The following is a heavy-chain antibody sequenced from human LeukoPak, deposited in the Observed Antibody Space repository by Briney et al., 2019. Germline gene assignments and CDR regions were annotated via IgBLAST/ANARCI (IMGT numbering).Heavy chain of an antibody. V-gene: IGHV3-21*01. CDR2: ISSSSSYI. CDR3: ARRRGLFNYYDSSGYFFDY. Sequence: GGSLRLSCAASGFTFSSYSMNWVRQAPGKGLEWVSSISSSSSYIYYADSVKGRFTISRDNAKNSLYLQMNSLRAEDTAVYYCARRRGLFNYYDSSGYFFDYWGQGTLVTVSS. CDR1: GFTFSSYS. J-gene: IGHJ4*02. D-gene: IGHD3-22*01.